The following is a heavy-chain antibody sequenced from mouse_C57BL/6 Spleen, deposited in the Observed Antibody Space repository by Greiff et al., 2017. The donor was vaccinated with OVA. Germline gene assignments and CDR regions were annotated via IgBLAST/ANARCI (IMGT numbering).Heavy chain of an antibody. J-gene: IGHJ1*03. CDR3: AREDTPRYFDV. CDR1: GYTFTSYW. V-gene: IGHV1-64*01. Sequence: VQLQQPGAELVKPGASVTLSCKASGYTFTSYWMHWVKQRPGQGLEWIGMIHPNSGSTNYNEKFKSKATLTVDKSSSTAYMQLSSLTSEDSAVYYCAREDTPRYFDVWGTGTTVTVSS. CDR2: IHPNSGST.